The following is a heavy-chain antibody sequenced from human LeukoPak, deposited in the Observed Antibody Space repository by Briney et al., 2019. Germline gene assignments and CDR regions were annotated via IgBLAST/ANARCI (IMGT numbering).Heavy chain of an antibody. J-gene: IGHJ2*01. Sequence: GESLKISCQGSGYSFAKYWIGWVRQRPDKGLEWMGIIYRGDSDTTYSPSFRGQVTISVDKSISTVYLQWTSLKASDTAIYYCARLNGSGTYYSNMGWFFDLWGRGTLVTVSS. D-gene: IGHD3-10*01. V-gene: IGHV5-51*01. CDR1: GYSFAKYW. CDR2: IYRGDSDT. CDR3: ARLNGSGTYYSNMGWFFDL.